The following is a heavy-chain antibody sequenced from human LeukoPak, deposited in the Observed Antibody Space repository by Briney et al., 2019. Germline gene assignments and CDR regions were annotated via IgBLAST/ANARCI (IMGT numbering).Heavy chain of an antibody. CDR1: GFTVSSNY. J-gene: IGHJ4*02. Sequence: GGFLRLSCSASGFTVSSNYMSWVRQAPGKGLEWVSVIYAGGATAYADSVKGRFIISRDNSKNTLYLQMNSPRAEDTALYYCAREGGDSMIQGVIADWGQGTLVTVSS. CDR2: IYAGGAT. D-gene: IGHD3-10*01. CDR3: AREGGDSMIQGVIAD. V-gene: IGHV3-53*01.